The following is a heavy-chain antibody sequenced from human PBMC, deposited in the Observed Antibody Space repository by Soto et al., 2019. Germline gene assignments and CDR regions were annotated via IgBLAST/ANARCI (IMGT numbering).Heavy chain of an antibody. CDR1: GGSISSDHYH. J-gene: IGHJ6*02. Sequence: QVQLQESGPGLVRPSQTLSLTCTVSGGSISSDHYHWTWIRQTPGKGLEWIGYIHYSGSVYYNPSLQSRVTMSVDTDKNLFSLKLSSVTAADTAVYFCVREDDGGDRDYYGLDVWGQGTTVTVSS. D-gene: IGHD4-17*01. CDR3: VREDDGGDRDYYGLDV. V-gene: IGHV4-30-4*01. CDR2: IHYSGSV.